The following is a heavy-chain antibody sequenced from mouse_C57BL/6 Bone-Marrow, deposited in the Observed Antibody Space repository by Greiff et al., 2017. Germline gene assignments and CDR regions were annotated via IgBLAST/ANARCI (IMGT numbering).Heavy chain of an antibody. J-gene: IGHJ2*01. CDR1: YTFS. CDR3: AEDSAFYYWASNWELDY. CDR2: GQGLEWIG. Sequence: QVQLQQSGPELARPWASVKISCQAFYTFSRRVHFAIRDTHYWMQWLKQRPGQGLEWIGAIYPGNGDTSYNQKYKGKATLTADKTTSISHMQISRLTAEDSAFYYWASNWELDYWGQGTTLTVSS. D-gene: IGHD4-1*01. V-gene: IGHV1-87*01.